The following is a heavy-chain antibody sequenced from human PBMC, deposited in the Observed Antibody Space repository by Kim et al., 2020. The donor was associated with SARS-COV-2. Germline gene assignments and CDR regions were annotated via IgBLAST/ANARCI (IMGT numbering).Heavy chain of an antibody. CDR1: GGSISSSNW. Sequence: SETLSLTCAVSGGSISSSNWWSWVRQPPGKGLEWIGEIYHSGSTNYNPSLKSRVTISVDKSKNQFSLKLSSVTAADTAVYYCARVISVWGGYYLFDYWGQGTLVTVSS. D-gene: IGHD3-22*01. CDR3: ARVISVWGGYYLFDY. J-gene: IGHJ4*02. V-gene: IGHV4-4*02. CDR2: IYHSGST.